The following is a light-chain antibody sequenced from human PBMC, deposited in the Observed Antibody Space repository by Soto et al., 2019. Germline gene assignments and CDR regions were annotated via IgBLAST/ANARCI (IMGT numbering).Light chain of an antibody. CDR3: QQYNSAPWT. CDR2: AAS. J-gene: IGKJ1*01. CDR1: QGISTY. V-gene: IGKV1-27*01. Sequence: DIQMTQSPSSLSASVGDRVTITCRASQGISTYLAWYQQKPGKVPKLLIFAASTLQSGVTSRFSGSGSGTDFTLTISRLQPEDGATYYCQQYNSAPWTFGQGTKVEIK.